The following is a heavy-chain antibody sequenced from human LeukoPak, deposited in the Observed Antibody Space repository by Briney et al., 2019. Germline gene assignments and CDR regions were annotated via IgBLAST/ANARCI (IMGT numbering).Heavy chain of an antibody. Sequence: SVKVSRKTSGGTLSSSAITWVRPAPGQGLEWMGVIIPILGTANYAQKFQGRVTITADESTSTAYMELSSLRSEDTAVYYCARCGNNYDILTGPFDYWGQGTLVTVSS. CDR3: ARCGNNYDILTGPFDY. D-gene: IGHD3-9*01. J-gene: IGHJ4*02. CDR1: GGTLSSSA. CDR2: IIPILGTA. V-gene: IGHV1-69*13.